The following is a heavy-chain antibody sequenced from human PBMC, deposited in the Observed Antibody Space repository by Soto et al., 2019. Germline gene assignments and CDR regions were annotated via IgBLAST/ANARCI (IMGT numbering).Heavy chain of an antibody. J-gene: IGHJ4*02. D-gene: IGHD4-17*01. Sequence: SQTLSLTCAISGDSVSSNSAAWNWIRQSPSRGLEWLGRTYYRSKWSNDYAVSVKSRITINPDTSKNQFSLRLNSVTPEDTAVYFFARSGDRTGGFAYWAQGSLVTVSA. CDR3: ARSGDRTGGFAY. V-gene: IGHV6-1*01. CDR1: GDSVSSNSAA. CDR2: TYYRSKWSN.